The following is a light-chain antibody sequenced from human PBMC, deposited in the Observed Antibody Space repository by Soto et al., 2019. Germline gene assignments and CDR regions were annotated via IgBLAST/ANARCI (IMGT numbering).Light chain of an antibody. J-gene: IGKJ3*01. CDR1: QSVSSF. V-gene: IGKV3-11*01. CDR2: DAF. Sequence: EIVLTQSPVILSLSPGDRATLSCRASQSVSSFIAWYQQKPGQAPRLLIYDAFNRANGIPARFSGSGSGTDFTLTISSLEPEDFAVYYCQQRSSWPSFGPGTKVDVK. CDR3: QQRSSWPS.